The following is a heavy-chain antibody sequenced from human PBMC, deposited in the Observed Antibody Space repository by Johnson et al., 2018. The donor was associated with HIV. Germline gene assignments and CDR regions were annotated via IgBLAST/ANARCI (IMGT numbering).Heavy chain of an antibody. D-gene: IGHD3-9*01. CDR1: GFTFDDYA. J-gene: IGHJ3*02. CDR3: AKGDLTGWSTDALDI. V-gene: IGHV3-9*01. Sequence: VQLVESGGGLIQPGRSLRLSCAASGFTFDDYAMHWVRQAPGKGLEWVSGLSWNSGSIGYADAVKGRFTIARDKAKNSLYLQMSSLRPEDTALYYCAKGDLTGWSTDALDIRGQGTMVTVSS. CDR2: LSWNSGSI.